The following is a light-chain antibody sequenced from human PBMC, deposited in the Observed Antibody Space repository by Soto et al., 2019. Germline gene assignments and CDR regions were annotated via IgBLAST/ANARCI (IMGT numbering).Light chain of an antibody. J-gene: IGKJ4*01. Sequence: EIVMTQSPATLSLSPGERATRSCRASQSVSSYLAWYQQKPGQAPRLLIYVASTRAAGIPAGFSGSGSGTDFTLTFSSLEAEDFEVYYCQQYNNWPPLTFGGGNKVEIK. CDR3: QQYNNWPPLT. CDR2: VAS. V-gene: IGKV3D-15*01. CDR1: QSVSSY.